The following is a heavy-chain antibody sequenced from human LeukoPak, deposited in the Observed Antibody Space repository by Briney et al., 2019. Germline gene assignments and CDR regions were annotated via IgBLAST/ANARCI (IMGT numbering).Heavy chain of an antibody. V-gene: IGHV4-59*01. Sequence: SETLSLTCTVSGGSIRSYYWSWIRQPPGKGLEWIGYIYWSGRTHYNPSLKSRVTISVDTSKNEFSLNLNSVTAADTAVYYCARGWLEQSFDSRGQGTLVTVSS. CDR2: IYWSGRT. CDR3: ARGWLEQSFDS. D-gene: IGHD5-24*01. J-gene: IGHJ4*02. CDR1: GGSIRSYY.